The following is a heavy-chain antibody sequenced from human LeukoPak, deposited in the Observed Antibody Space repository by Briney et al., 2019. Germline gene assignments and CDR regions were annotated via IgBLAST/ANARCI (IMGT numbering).Heavy chain of an antibody. CDR3: ARVEYSSGWYYFDY. J-gene: IGHJ4*02. D-gene: IGHD6-19*01. CDR2: IYTSRST. CDR1: GGSISSYY. Sequence: SETLSLTCTVSGGSISSYYWSWIRQPAGKGLEWIGRIYTSRSTNYNPSLKSRVTMSVDTSKNQFSLKLSSVTAADTAVYYCARVEYSSGWYYFDYWGQGTLVTVSS. V-gene: IGHV4-4*07.